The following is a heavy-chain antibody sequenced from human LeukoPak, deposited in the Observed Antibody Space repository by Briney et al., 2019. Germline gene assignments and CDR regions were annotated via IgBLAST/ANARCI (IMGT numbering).Heavy chain of an antibody. CDR3: ARRNIVVVTATEISYYFDY. D-gene: IGHD2-21*02. CDR2: IYYSGST. J-gene: IGHJ4*02. CDR1: GGSISSYY. V-gene: IGHV4-59*08. Sequence: PSETLSLTCTVSGGSISSYYWSWIRQPPGKGLEWIGYIYYSGSTNYNPSLKSRVTISVDTSKNQFSLKLSSVTAADTAVYYCARRNIVVVTATEISYYFDYWGQGTLVTVSS.